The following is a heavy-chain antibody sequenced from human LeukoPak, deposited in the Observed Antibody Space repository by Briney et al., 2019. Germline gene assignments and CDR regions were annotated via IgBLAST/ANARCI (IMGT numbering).Heavy chain of an antibody. CDR3: ARVYRGVRGDNFQH. CDR2: IKQDGSEK. Sequence: GGSLRLSCAASGFTFSSYWMSWVRQAPGKGLEWVANIKQDGSEKYHVVSVKGRFTISRDNAKNSLYLQMNSLRAEDTAVYYCARVYRGVRGDNFQHWGQGTLVTVSS. D-gene: IGHD3-10*01. J-gene: IGHJ1*01. CDR1: GFTFSSYW. V-gene: IGHV3-7*01.